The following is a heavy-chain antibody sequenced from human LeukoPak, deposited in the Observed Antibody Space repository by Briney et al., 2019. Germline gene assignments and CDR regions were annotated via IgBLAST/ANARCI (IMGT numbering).Heavy chain of an antibody. CDR2: TYYKSKRYN. V-gene: IGHV6-1*01. Sequence: SQTLSLTCAISGDSVSSNSATWNWIRQSPSRGLEWLGRTYYKSKRYNDYAVSVKSRITINSDTSKNQFSLQLNSVTPEDTAVYYCGRVSSPWSPRDAFDIWGQGTMVTVSS. D-gene: IGHD1-26*01. CDR3: GRVSSPWSPRDAFDI. J-gene: IGHJ3*02. CDR1: GDSVSSNSAT.